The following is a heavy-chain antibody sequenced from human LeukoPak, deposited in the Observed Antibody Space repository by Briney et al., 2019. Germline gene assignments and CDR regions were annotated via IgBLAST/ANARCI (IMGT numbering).Heavy chain of an antibody. D-gene: IGHD4-17*01. CDR2: ISCGSSYI. V-gene: IGHV3-21*01. CDR3: VRSQTTVTTTDDY. CDR1: GFTFSAYS. J-gene: IGHJ4*02. Sequence: GGSLRLSCAASGFTFSAYSLNWVRQAPGRGLEWVSSISCGSSYIYYADSVKGRFTISRDNAKNSLYLQMNSLRAEDTAVYYCVRSQTTVTTTDDYWGQGTLVTVSS.